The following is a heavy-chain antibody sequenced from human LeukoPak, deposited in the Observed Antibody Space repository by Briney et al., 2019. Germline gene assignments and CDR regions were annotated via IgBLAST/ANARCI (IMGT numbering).Heavy chain of an antibody. CDR1: GFTVSSNY. J-gene: IGHJ4*02. Sequence: GGSLRLSCAASGFTVSSNYMSWVRQAPGKGLEWVSVIYSGGSTYYADSVKGRFTISRDNSKNTLYLQMNSLRAEDTAAYYCARERESSGWYPYYFDYWGQGTLVTVSS. D-gene: IGHD6-19*01. CDR2: IYSGGST. V-gene: IGHV3-53*01. CDR3: ARERESSGWYPYYFDY.